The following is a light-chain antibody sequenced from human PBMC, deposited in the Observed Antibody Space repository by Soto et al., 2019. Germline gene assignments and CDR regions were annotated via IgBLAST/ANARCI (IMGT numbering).Light chain of an antibody. J-gene: IGKJ5*01. CDR2: GAS. V-gene: IGKV3-20*01. Sequence: EIVLTQSPGTLSLSPGERATLSCRASQSVSSSYLAWYQQKPGQAPRLLIYGASSRATGIPDRFSGSGSGTDFTLTISRQEPQDFAMYYCQQYGSSPITFGRETRLEIK. CDR3: QQYGSSPIT. CDR1: QSVSSSY.